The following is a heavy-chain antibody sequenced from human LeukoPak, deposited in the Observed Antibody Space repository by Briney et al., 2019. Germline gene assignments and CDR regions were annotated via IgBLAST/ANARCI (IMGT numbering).Heavy chain of an antibody. Sequence: PGGSLRLSCAASGFTFSSYSMNWVRQAPGKGLEWVSYISSSSSTIYCADSVKGRFTISRDNAKNSLYLQMNSLRAEDTAVYYCASLAVAGLFDYWGQGTLVTVSS. J-gene: IGHJ4*02. CDR1: GFTFSSYS. CDR3: ASLAVAGLFDY. V-gene: IGHV3-48*01. D-gene: IGHD6-19*01. CDR2: ISSSSSTI.